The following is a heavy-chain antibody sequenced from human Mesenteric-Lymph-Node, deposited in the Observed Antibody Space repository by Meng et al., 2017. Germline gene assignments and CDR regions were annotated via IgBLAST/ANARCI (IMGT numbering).Heavy chain of an antibody. CDR3: ARVRRGYSGAWEFDY. V-gene: IGHV1-8*01. J-gene: IGHJ4*02. CDR1: GYTFTSYE. D-gene: IGHD5-18*01. CDR2: MNPNSGNT. Sequence: LVQSGAEVKNPGASVKGSCKASGYTFTSYEITWLRQATGKGLEWMGWMNPNSGNTGYAQKFQGRVTMTRNTSISTAYMELSSLRSEDTAVYYCARVRRGYSGAWEFDYWGQGTLVTVSS.